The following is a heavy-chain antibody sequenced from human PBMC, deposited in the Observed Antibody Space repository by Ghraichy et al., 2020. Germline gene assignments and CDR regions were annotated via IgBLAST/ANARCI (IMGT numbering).Heavy chain of an antibody. D-gene: IGHD3-22*01. Sequence: GESLNISCAASGFTFSSYWMHWVRQAPGKGLVWVSRINSDGSSTSYADSVKGRFTISRDNAKNTLYLQMNSLRAEDTAVYYCARKLPDPSNYYDSSGHSAGLDSWGQRALVTVSS. J-gene: IGHJ4*02. V-gene: IGHV3-74*01. CDR2: INSDGSST. CDR3: ARKLPDPSNYYDSSGHSAGLDS. CDR1: GFTFSSYW.